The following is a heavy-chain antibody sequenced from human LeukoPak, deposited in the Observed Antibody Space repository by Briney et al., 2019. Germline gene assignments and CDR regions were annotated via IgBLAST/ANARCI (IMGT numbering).Heavy chain of an antibody. D-gene: IGHD3-22*01. Sequence: ASVKVSCKASGYTFTGYYMHWVRQAPGQGLEWMGWINPNSGGTNYAQKFQGRVTMTRDTSISTAYMELSRLRSDDTAVYYCARGFYYYDSSGYYNNWFDPWGQGTLVTVSS. CDR2: INPNSGGT. V-gene: IGHV1-2*02. CDR1: GYTFTGYY. J-gene: IGHJ5*02. CDR3: ARGFYYYDSSGYYNNWFDP.